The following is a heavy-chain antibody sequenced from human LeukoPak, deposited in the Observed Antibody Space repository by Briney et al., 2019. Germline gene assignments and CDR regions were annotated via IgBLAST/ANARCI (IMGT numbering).Heavy chain of an antibody. CDR2: ISGNGDTT. Sequence: PGGSLRLSCAASGFRFSTYAMSWVRQAPGKGLEWVSSISGNGDTTYYEDSVKGRFTISRDNSKKTLYLQLNSLRAEDTAVYYCARDTAMVNDAFDIWGQGTMVTVSS. J-gene: IGHJ3*02. D-gene: IGHD5-18*01. CDR3: ARDTAMVNDAFDI. V-gene: IGHV3-23*01. CDR1: GFRFSTYA.